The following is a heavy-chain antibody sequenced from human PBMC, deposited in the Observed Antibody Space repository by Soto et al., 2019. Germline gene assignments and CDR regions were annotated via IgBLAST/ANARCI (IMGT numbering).Heavy chain of an antibody. D-gene: IGHD3-22*01. CDR2: ISAYNGNT. CDR1: GYTFTSYG. CDR3: ARDLQPLYDSSGYYGDAFDI. V-gene: IGHV1-18*01. Sequence: ASVKVSCKASGYTFTSYGISWVRQAPGQGLEWMGWISAYNGNTNYAQKLQGRVTMTTDTSTSTAYMELRSLRSDDTAVYYCARDLQPLYDSSGYYGDAFDIWGQGTMVT. J-gene: IGHJ3*02.